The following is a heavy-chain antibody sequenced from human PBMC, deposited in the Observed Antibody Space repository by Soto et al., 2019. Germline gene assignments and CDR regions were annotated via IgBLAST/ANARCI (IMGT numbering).Heavy chain of an antibody. CDR2: IYYSGST. CDR3: ARAGTTIFGVVITKPLYYYYYMDV. V-gene: IGHV4-59*01. J-gene: IGHJ6*03. Sequence: SETLSLTCTVSGGSISSYYWSWIRQPPGKGLEWIGYIYYSGSTNYNPSLKSRVTISVDTSKNQFSLKLSSVTAADTAVCYCARAGTTIFGVVITKPLYYYYYMDVWGKGTTVTVSS. CDR1: GGSISSYY. D-gene: IGHD3-3*01.